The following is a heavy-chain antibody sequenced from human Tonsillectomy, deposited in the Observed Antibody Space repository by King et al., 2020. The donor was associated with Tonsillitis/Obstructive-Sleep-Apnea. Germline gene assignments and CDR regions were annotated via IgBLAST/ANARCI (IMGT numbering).Heavy chain of an antibody. Sequence: VQLQESGPGLVKPSETLSLTCTVSGGSISSYSWSWIRQPPGKGLEWIGYIYYSGSTNYNPSLQSRVTISVDTSKNQFSLKLSSVTAADTAVYYCARDIVLEAGGDAFDIWGQGTMVTVSS. D-gene: IGHD2-21*01. CDR3: ARDIVLEAGGDAFDI. V-gene: IGHV4-59*01. CDR2: IYYSGST. J-gene: IGHJ3*02. CDR1: GGSISSYS.